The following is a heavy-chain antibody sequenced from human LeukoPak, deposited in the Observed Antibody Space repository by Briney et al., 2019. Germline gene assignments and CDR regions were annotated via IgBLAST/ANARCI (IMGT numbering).Heavy chain of an antibody. CDR3: AREGYSYGDHYFDY. J-gene: IGHJ4*02. Sequence: SETLSLTCAVSGGSISSGGYSWSWIRQPPGKGLEWIGYIYHSGSTYYNPSLKSRVTISVDRSKNQFSLKLSSVTAADTAVYYCAREGYSYGDHYFDYWGQGTLVTVSS. D-gene: IGHD5-18*01. CDR1: GGSISSGGYS. V-gene: IGHV4-30-2*01. CDR2: IYHSGST.